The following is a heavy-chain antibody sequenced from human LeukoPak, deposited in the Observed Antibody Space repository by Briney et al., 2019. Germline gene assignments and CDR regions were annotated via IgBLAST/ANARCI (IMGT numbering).Heavy chain of an antibody. CDR2: ISAYNGNT. D-gene: IGHD2-2*02. J-gene: IGHJ4*02. V-gene: IGHV1-18*01. Sequence: ASVKVSCKASGYTFTSYGISWVRQAPGQGLEWMGWISAYNGNTNYAQKLQGRVTMTTDTSTSTAYMELRSLRSDDTAVYYCARDVVVVPAAIITDYWGQGTLVTVSS. CDR1: GYTFTSYG. CDR3: ARDVVVVPAAIITDY.